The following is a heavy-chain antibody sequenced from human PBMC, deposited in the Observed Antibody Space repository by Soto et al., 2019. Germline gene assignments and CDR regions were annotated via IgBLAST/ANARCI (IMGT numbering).Heavy chain of an antibody. CDR2: IYYSGRT. J-gene: IGHJ4*02. V-gene: IGHV4-59*08. CDR1: GGSISSYY. CDR3: ARHYGDRLSPFVF. D-gene: IGHD4-17*01. Sequence: QVQLQESGPGLVKPSETLSLTCTVSGGSISSYYWCWIRQPPGKRLEWMGYIYYSGRTNYNPSLKSRVTPSVDTPKHQSSLKPSSVTAADTAVYYCARHYGDRLSPFVFWGQGTLVTVSS.